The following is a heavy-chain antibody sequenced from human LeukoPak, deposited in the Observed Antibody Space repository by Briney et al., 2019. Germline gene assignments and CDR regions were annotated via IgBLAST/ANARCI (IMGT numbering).Heavy chain of an antibody. CDR3: ARPKRGYCSSTSCSYYFDY. Sequence: GGSLRLSCAASGFTFSSYAMSWVRQAPGKGLEWVSAISGSGGSTYYADSVKGRFTISRDNSKNTLYLQMNSPRAEDTAVYYCARPKRGYCSSTSCSYYFDYWGQGTLVTVSS. CDR2: ISGSGGST. CDR1: GFTFSSYA. V-gene: IGHV3-23*01. D-gene: IGHD2-2*01. J-gene: IGHJ4*02.